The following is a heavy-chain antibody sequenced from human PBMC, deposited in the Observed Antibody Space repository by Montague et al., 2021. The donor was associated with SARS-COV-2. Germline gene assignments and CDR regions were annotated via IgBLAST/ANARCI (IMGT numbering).Heavy chain of an antibody. CDR3: ARGLPVTTLFYYFGMDV. Sequence: SETLSLTCTVSGGSISSTSYYWGWIRQPPGKGLEWIGSIYYSGSTYYNPSLKSRVTISVDTSKNQFSLKLSSVTAADTAVYYCARGLPVTTLFYYFGMDVWGQGTTVTVSS. J-gene: IGHJ6*02. V-gene: IGHV4-39*07. CDR2: IYYSGST. CDR1: GGSISSTSYY. D-gene: IGHD4-11*01.